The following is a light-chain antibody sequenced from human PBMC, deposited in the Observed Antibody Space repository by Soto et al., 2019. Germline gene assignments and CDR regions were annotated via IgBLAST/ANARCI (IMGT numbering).Light chain of an antibody. CDR2: RAS. Sequence: DIQMTQSPSSLSASVGDRVTISCRAGQSIANYLNWYQQKPGKAPKLLIYRASTLRSGVPSTFSGSGAGTDFTLTISSLQPEDCAIYYCQQSYTTPPTFGQGTKVEIK. CDR3: QQSYTTPPT. J-gene: IGKJ1*01. V-gene: IGKV1-39*01. CDR1: QSIANY.